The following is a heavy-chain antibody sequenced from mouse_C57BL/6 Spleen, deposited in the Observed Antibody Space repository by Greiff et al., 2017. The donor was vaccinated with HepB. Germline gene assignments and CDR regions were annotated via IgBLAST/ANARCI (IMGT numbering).Heavy chain of an antibody. CDR2: IDPETGGT. D-gene: IGHD2-2*01. J-gene: IGHJ2*01. V-gene: IGHV1-15*01. Sequence: VQLQQSGAELVRPGASVTLSCKASGYTFTDYEMHWVKQTPVHGLEWIGAIDPETGGTAYNQKFKGKAILTADKSSSTAYMELRSLTSEDSAVYYCAGGYHGYYFDYWGQGTTLTVSS. CDR3: AGGYHGYYFDY. CDR1: GYTFTDYE.